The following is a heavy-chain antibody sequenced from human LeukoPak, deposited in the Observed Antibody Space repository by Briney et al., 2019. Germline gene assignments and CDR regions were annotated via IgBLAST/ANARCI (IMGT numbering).Heavy chain of an antibody. CDR2: ISSSSSYI. D-gene: IGHD3-10*01. Sequence: KPGGSLKLSCAASGFTFSSYSMNWVRQAPGKGLEWVSSISSSSSYIYYADSVKGRFTISRDNAKNSLYLQMNSLRAEDTAVYYCARDSDQLLWLGEIGFDYWGQGTLVTVSS. CDR3: ARDSDQLLWLGEIGFDY. CDR1: GFTFSSYS. J-gene: IGHJ4*02. V-gene: IGHV3-21*01.